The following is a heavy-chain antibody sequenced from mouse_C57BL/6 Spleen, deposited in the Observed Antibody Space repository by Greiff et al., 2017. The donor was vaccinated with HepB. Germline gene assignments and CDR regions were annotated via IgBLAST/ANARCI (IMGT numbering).Heavy chain of an antibody. CDR1: GFTFSSYT. Sequence: EVKLVESGGGLVKPGGSLKLSCAASGFTFSSYTMSWVRQTPEKRLEWVATISGGGGNTYYPDSVKGRFTISRDNAKNTLYLQMSSLRSEDTALYYCARRGFRGFDYWGQGTTLTVSS. D-gene: IGHD3-2*02. CDR3: ARRGFRGFDY. V-gene: IGHV5-9*01. CDR2: ISGGGGNT. J-gene: IGHJ2*01.